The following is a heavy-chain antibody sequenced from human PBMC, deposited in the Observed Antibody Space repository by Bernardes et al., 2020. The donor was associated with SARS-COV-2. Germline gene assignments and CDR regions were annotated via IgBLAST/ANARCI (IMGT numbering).Heavy chain of an antibody. J-gene: IGHJ2*01. CDR2: ISIDGTTT. CDR3: ARGGSYYLDL. CDR1: GNYW. V-gene: IGHV3-74*01. D-gene: IGHD1-26*01. Sequence: GGSLRLSCTASGNYWIHWVRQAPGKELVWVSRISIDGTTTNYADSVKGRFTVSRDSAKNTVFLQMYSLRAEDTAVYYCARGGSYYLDLWGRGTLVSVS.